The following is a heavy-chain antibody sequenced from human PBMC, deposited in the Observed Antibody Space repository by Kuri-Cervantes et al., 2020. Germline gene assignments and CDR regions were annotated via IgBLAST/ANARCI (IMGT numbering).Heavy chain of an antibody. Sequence: GGSLRLSCAASGFTFSSYELNWVRQAPGKGLEWVSYISSSGSTIYYADSVKGRFTISRDNSKNTLYLQMNSLRAEDTAVYYCAKESRWLLLNSDAFDIWGQGTMVTVSS. V-gene: IGHV3-48*03. J-gene: IGHJ3*02. CDR3: AKESRWLLLNSDAFDI. CDR2: ISSSGSTI. CDR1: GFTFSSYE. D-gene: IGHD3-22*01.